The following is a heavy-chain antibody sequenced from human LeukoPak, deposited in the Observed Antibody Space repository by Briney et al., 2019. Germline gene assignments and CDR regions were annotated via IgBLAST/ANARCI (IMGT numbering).Heavy chain of an antibody. V-gene: IGHV3-23*01. CDR1: GFTFNDYY. D-gene: IGHD3-22*01. Sequence: GGSLRLSCAASGFTFNDYYMSWIRQAPGKGLEWVSAISGSGGSTYYADSVKGRFTISRDNSKNTLYLQMNSLRAEDTAVYYCAKDGLLRISNYYDSSGYSNDAFDIWGQGTMVTVSS. CDR3: AKDGLLRISNYYDSSGYSNDAFDI. CDR2: ISGSGGST. J-gene: IGHJ3*02.